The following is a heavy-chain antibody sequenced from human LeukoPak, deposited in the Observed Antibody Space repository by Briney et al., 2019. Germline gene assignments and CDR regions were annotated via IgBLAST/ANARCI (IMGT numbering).Heavy chain of an antibody. CDR3: ARDIPPGVY. CDR2: INHSGST. D-gene: IGHD2-2*01. CDR1: GGSFSGYY. Sequence: SETLSLTCAVYGGSFSGYYWSWIRQPPGKGLEWIGEINHSGSTNYNPSLKSRVTISVDTSKNQFSLKLSTVTAADTAVYYCARDIPPGVYWGQGTLVTVSS. J-gene: IGHJ4*02. V-gene: IGHV4-34*01.